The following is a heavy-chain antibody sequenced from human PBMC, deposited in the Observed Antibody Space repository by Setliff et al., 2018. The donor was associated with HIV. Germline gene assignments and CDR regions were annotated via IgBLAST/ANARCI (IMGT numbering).Heavy chain of an antibody. CDR3: VRYIGAAAGYIDH. D-gene: IGHD6-25*01. CDR2: IYPGDSDS. J-gene: IGHJ4*02. Sequence: SLKISCHLSGYSFVDFWIGWVRQMPGKGLEWVGFIYPGDSDSRYSPSFRGQVTISADKSTTTAYLDWARLKASDTAMYYCVRYIGAAAGYIDHWGQGTLVTVSS. CDR1: GYSFVDFW. V-gene: IGHV5-51*01.